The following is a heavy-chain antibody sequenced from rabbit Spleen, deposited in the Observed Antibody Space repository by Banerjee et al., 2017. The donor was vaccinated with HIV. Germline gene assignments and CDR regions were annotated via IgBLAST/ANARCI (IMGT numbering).Heavy chain of an antibody. V-gene: IGHV1S40*01. D-gene: IGHD8-1*01. J-gene: IGHJ6*01. CDR3: ARDTGSSFSSYGMDL. Sequence: QSLEESGGDLVKPGASLTLTCTASGLPFNSGNYMCWVRQAPGKGLEWIACIYAGSSGFTYHASWAKGRFTISKTSSTTVTLQMTSLTAADTATYFCARDTGSSFSSYGMDLWGPGTLVTVS. CDR1: GLPFNSGNY. CDR2: IYAGSSGFT.